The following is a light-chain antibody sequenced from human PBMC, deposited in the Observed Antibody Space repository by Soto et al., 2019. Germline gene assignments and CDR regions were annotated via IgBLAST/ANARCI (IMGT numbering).Light chain of an antibody. J-gene: IGKJ3*01. CDR3: QQRSNWVGT. Sequence: EIVLTQSPATLSLSPGEGATLSCRASQSVSSYLAWYQQKPGQAPRLLIYDASNRATGIPARFSGSGSGTDFTLTISSLEPEDFAVYYCQQRSNWVGTFGPGTKVDIK. V-gene: IGKV3-11*01. CDR2: DAS. CDR1: QSVSSY.